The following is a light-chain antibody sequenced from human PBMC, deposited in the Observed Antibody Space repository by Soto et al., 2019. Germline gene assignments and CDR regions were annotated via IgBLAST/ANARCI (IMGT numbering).Light chain of an antibody. CDR3: QQSYSTPIT. CDR2: AAS. Sequence: DFQMTQSPSSLSSSVGDRVTITCRASQSISIYLNWYQQKPGKAPKLLIYAASSLQSGVPSRFSGSGSGTDFTLTISSLQPEDFATYYCQQSYSTPITFGQGTRLEIK. J-gene: IGKJ5*01. CDR1: QSISIY. V-gene: IGKV1-39*01.